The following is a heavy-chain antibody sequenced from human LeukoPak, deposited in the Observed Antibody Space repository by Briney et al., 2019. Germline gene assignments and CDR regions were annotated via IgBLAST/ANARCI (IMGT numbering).Heavy chain of an antibody. D-gene: IGHD5-12*01. CDR3: AKDRPGYSGYDGALGY. V-gene: IGHV3-30*02. CDR2: IRYDGSNK. J-gene: IGHJ4*02. CDR1: GFTFSSYG. Sequence: GGSLRLSCAASGFTFSSYGMHWVRQAPGKGLECVAFIRYDGSNKYYADSVKGRFTISRDNSKNTLYLQMNSLRAEDTAVYYCAKDRPGYSGYDGALGYWGQGTLVTVSS.